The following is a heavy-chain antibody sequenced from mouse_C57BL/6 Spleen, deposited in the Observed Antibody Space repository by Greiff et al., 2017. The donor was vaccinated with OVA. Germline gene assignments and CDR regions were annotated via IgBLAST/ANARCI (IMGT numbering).Heavy chain of an antibody. V-gene: IGHV14-1*01. Sequence: VQLQQSGAELVRPGASVKLSCTASGFNIKDYYMHWVKQRPEQGLEWIGRIDPEDGDTEYAPKFQGKATMTADTSSNTAYLQLSSLTSEDTAVYYCTPYYYGSSVRFAYWDQGTLVTVSA. CDR2: IDPEDGDT. CDR1: GFNIKDYY. J-gene: IGHJ3*01. D-gene: IGHD1-1*01. CDR3: TPYYYGSSVRFAY.